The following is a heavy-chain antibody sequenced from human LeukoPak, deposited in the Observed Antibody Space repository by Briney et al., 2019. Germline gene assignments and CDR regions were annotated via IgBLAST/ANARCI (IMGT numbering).Heavy chain of an antibody. J-gene: IGHJ4*02. CDR3: LQGPYLDY. CDR1: GFTFSSYE. V-gene: IGHV3-48*03. D-gene: IGHD2/OR15-2a*01. Sequence: GRSLRLSCAASGFTFSSYEMNSVRHAPGKGLEWVSHITRPGTTTYHAESGRGRFTISRDNAKNSLYLQMNSLRAEDTALYFLLQGPYLDYWGQGTLVTVSS. CDR2: ITRPGTTT.